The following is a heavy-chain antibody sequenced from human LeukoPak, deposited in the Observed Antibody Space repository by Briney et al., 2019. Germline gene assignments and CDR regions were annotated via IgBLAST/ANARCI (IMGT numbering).Heavy chain of an antibody. CDR3: ARVKPYYYGSGSPLDP. V-gene: IGHV1-69*05. Sequence: SVKVSCKASGGTFSSYAISWVRQAPGQGLEWMGGIIPIFGTANYAQKFQGRVTITTDESTSTAYMELSSPRSEDTAVYYCARVKPYYYGSGSPLDPWGQGTLVTVSS. D-gene: IGHD3-10*01. CDR2: IIPIFGTA. J-gene: IGHJ5*02. CDR1: GGTFSSYA.